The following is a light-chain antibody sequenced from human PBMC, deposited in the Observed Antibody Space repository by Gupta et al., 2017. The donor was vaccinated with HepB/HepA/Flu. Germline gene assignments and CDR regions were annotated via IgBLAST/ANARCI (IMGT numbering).Light chain of an antibody. J-gene: IGKJ1*01. CDR3: QQYNSTPWT. Sequence: DIVMTQSPDSLAVSLGERATINCKSSQSVLYSSNNKSYLAWYQQKPGQAPKLLIYWASTRETGVPDRFSGSGSGTDFTLTISSLQAEDLAVYYCQQYNSTPWTFGQGTKVEIK. CDR1: QSVLYSSNNKSY. CDR2: WAS. V-gene: IGKV4-1*01.